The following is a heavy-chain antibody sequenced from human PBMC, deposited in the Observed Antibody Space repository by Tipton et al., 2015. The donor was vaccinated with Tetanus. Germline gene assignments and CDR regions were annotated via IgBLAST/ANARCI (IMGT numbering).Heavy chain of an antibody. J-gene: IGHJ2*01. CDR3: AREMNPFFDI. CDR2: ISYAGYT. V-gene: IGHV4-59*11. D-gene: IGHD1-14*01. Sequence: TLSLTCTVSGGPISGHYWSWIRQTPGRGLEWIGYISYAGYTSYSPSLKNRVTMSVDTSKNQFSLKLKSVTAADTAVYYCAREMNPFFDIWGRGALVTVSS. CDR1: GGPISGHY.